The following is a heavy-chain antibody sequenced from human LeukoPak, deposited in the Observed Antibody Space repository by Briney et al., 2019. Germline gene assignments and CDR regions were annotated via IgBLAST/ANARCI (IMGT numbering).Heavy chain of an antibody. CDR1: GGTFSSYA. Sequence: SVKVSCKASGGTFSSYAISWVRQAPGQGLEWMGGIIPIFGTATYAQKFQGRVTITADESTSTAYMELSSLRSEDTAVYYCARDNRPDYSNYGSWFDPWGQGTLVTVSS. CDR2: IIPIFGTA. D-gene: IGHD4-11*01. CDR3: ARDNRPDYSNYGSWFDP. J-gene: IGHJ5*02. V-gene: IGHV1-69*13.